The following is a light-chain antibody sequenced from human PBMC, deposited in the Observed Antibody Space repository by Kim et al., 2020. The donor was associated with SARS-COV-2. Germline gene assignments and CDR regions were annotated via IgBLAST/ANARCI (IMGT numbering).Light chain of an antibody. CDR1: QSVSSY. J-gene: IGKJ5*01. CDR2: DAS. V-gene: IGKV3-11*01. CDR3: QQRSNWPPIT. Sequence: SPGERATLSCRASQSVSSYLAWYQQKPGQAPRLLIYDASNRVTGIPARFSGSGSGTEFTLTISSLEPEDSAVYYCQQRSNWPPITFGQGTLLEIK.